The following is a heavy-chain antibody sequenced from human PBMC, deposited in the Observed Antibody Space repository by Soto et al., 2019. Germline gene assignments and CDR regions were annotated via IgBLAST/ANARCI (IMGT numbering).Heavy chain of an antibody. Sequence: SVKVSCKASGGTFSSYAISWVRQAPGQGLEWMGGIIPIFGTANYAQKFQGRVTITADESTSTAYMELSSLRSEDTAVYYCAREAWAAAGPNYYYYYGMDVWGQGTTVTVSS. CDR3: AREAWAAAGPNYYYYYGMDV. CDR2: IIPIFGTA. D-gene: IGHD6-13*01. CDR1: GGTFSSYA. V-gene: IGHV1-69*13. J-gene: IGHJ6*02.